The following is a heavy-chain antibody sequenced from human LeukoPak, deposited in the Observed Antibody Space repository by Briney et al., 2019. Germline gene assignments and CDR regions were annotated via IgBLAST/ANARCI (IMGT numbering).Heavy chain of an antibody. CDR2: LTGGGGTT. CDR1: GSTFTNYA. J-gene: IGHJ3*02. V-gene: IGHV3-23*01. Sequence: PGGSLRLSCAASGSTFTNYAMAWVRQAPGKGLEWVSALTGGGGTTFYADSMKGRFTISRDNSKNTLYLQVNSLRAEDTAMYYCARNILFAFDIWGQGTMVTVSS. CDR3: ARNILFAFDI.